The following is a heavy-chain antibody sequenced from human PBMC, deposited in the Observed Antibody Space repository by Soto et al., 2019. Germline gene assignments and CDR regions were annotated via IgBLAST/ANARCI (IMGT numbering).Heavy chain of an antibody. CDR1: GFTINRND. D-gene: IGHD3-3*01. Sequence: GGSLRLSCAASGFTINRNDMYWVRQAPGKGLEWVAVMSFDGNHQHYADSVKGRFTISRDNSKNTLSLEMNSLRRDDTAVYYRASCERFPRVGVDYYALDVWGQGTTVTVSS. V-gene: IGHV3-30*03. CDR3: ASCERFPRVGVDYYALDV. J-gene: IGHJ6*02. CDR2: MSFDGNHQ.